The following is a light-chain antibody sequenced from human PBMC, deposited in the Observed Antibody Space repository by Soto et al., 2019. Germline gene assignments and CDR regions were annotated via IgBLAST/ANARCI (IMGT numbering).Light chain of an antibody. V-gene: IGKV1-39*01. J-gene: IGKJ1*01. CDR2: AAS. Sequence: DIQMTQSPSSLSASVGDRVTITCRASQSIRNFLNWYQQKPGKAPKVLIYAASSLQSGVPSRFSGSGSGTDFTLTISSLQPEDSATYYCQQSYSTPTFGQVTKVEVQ. CDR1: QSIRNF. CDR3: QQSYSTPT.